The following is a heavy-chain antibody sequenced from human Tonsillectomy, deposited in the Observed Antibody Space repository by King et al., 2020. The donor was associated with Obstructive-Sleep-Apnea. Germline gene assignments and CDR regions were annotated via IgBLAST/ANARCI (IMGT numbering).Heavy chain of an antibody. CDR1: EFTFSRYG. D-gene: IGHD3-16*01. J-gene: IGHJ4*02. V-gene: IGHV3-33*01. CDR2: IWYDGSNK. CDR3: ASTWGMGMGDLFS. Sequence: VQLVESGGGVVQPGRSLRLSCAASEFTFSRYGMHWVRQAPGKGLEWVAVIWYDGSNKFYEDSVKGRFTISRDNSKNTLYLQMSSLRVEDTAVYYCASTWGMGMGDLFSWGQGTLVTVSS.